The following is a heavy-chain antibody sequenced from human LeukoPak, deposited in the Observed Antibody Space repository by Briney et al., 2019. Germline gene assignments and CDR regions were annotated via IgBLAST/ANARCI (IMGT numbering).Heavy chain of an antibody. V-gene: IGHV4-59*01. J-gene: IGHJ6*02. CDR3: ARALGRGYYDSSGYYFPYYYYGMDV. CDR1: GGSISSYC. Sequence: KSSETLSLTCTVSGGSISSYCWSWIRQPPGKGLEWIGYIYYSGSTNYNPSLKSRVTISVDTSKNQFSLKLSSVTAADTAVYYCARALGRGYYDSSGYYFPYYYYGMDVWGQGTTVTVSS. D-gene: IGHD3-22*01. CDR2: IYYSGST.